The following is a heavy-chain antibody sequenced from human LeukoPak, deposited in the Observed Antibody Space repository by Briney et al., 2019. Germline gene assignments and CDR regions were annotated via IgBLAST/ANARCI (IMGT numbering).Heavy chain of an antibody. CDR3: ASGPPSSGSYYFDY. CDR2: MDPNSGNT. J-gene: IGHJ4*02. CDR1: GYTFTSYD. Sequence: ASVKVSCKASGYTFTSYDINWVRQATGQGLEWMGWMDPNSGNTGYAQKFQGRVTMTRNTSISTAYMELSSLRSEDTAVYYCASGPPSSGSYYFDYWGQGTLVTLSS. V-gene: IGHV1-8*01. D-gene: IGHD3-22*01.